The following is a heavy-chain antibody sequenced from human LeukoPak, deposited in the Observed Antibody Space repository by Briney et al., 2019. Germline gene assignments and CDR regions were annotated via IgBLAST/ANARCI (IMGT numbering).Heavy chain of an antibody. CDR2: ISSSGSTP. J-gene: IGHJ4*02. CDR3: ATGIAAAGTDY. Sequence: PGGSLRLSCAASGFTFSSYEMNWVRQAPGKGLEWVSYISSSGSTPYYADSVKGRFTISRDNAKSSLYLQMNSLRAEDTAVYYCATGIAAAGTDYWGQGTLVTVSS. D-gene: IGHD6-13*01. V-gene: IGHV3-48*03. CDR1: GFTFSSYE.